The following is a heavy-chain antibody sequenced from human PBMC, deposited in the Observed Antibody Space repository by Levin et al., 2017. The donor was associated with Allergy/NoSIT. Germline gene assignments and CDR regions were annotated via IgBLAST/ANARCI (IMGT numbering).Heavy chain of an antibody. Sequence: GGSLRLSCAASGFTFSSYGMHWVRQAPGKGLEWVAVISYDGSNKYYADSVKGRFTISRDNSKNTLYLQMNSLRAEDTAVYYCAKDFQRFGELSCWFDPWGQGTLVTVSS. CDR2: ISYDGSNK. CDR1: GFTFSSYG. D-gene: IGHD3-10*01. J-gene: IGHJ5*02. CDR3: AKDFQRFGELSCWFDP. V-gene: IGHV3-30*18.